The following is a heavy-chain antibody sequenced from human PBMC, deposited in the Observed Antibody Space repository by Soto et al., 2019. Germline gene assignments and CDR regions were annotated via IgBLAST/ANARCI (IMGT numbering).Heavy chain of an antibody. J-gene: IGHJ6*02. CDR1: GFIFSAYW. CDR3: ARVHLHGVYDSSGPPYAMDV. CDR2: INRGASGT. V-gene: IGHV3-7*01. Sequence: PGGSLRLSCAGSGFIFSAYWMSWVRHGPGKGLEWVAMINRGASGTHYVDSVKGRFTISRDNAKDSLYLQMNALRAEDSAVYYCARVHLHGVYDSSGPPYAMDVWGQGTTVSVSS. D-gene: IGHD3-22*01.